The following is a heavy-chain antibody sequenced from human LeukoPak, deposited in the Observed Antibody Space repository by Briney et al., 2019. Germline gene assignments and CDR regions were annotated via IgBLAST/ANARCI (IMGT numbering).Heavy chain of an antibody. D-gene: IGHD5-18*01. CDR3: ATESWIQGEDY. CDR2: INHSGST. J-gene: IGHJ4*02. V-gene: IGHV4-34*01. CDR1: GGSFSGYY. Sequence: PSETLSLTCAVYGGSFSGYYWSWIRQPPGKGLEWIGEINHSGSTNYNPPLKSRVTISVDTSKNQFSLRLTSVTAADTAVYYCATESWIQGEDYWGQGTLVTVSS.